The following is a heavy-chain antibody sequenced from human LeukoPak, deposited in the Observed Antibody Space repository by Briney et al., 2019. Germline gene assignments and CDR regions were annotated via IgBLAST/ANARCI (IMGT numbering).Heavy chain of an antibody. CDR3: ARDRGYCSGGSCYSNAFDI. D-gene: IGHD2-15*01. J-gene: IGHJ3*02. V-gene: IGHV3-21*01. CDR1: GFTFSSYG. CDR2: ISSSTTYI. Sequence: GGSLRLSCAASGFTFSSYGMHWVRQAPGKGLEWVSYISSSTTYIYYADSVKGRFTISRDNAKNSLYLQMNSLRAEDTSVYYCARDRGYCSGGSCYSNAFDIWGQGTMVTVSS.